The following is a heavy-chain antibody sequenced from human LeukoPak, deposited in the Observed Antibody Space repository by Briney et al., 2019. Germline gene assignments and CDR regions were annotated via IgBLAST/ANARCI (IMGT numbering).Heavy chain of an antibody. D-gene: IGHD3-22*01. Sequence: KPSETLSLNCTVSGGSISSSSYYWGWLRQPPGKGREWVGSIGYSGSTYYNPSLESLVTISVATSKNQFLLRLSSVTTADSAVDYCASWDRSGYYLFAWGQGTLVTVSS. CDR1: GGSISSSSYY. J-gene: IGHJ4*02. V-gene: IGHV4-39*01. CDR3: ASWDRSGYYLFA. CDR2: IGYSGST.